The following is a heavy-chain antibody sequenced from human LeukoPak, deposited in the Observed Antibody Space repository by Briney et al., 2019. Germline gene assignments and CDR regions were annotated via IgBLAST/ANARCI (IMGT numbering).Heavy chain of an antibody. CDR2: IYTSGST. Sequence: PSETLSLTCTVSGGSISSYYWSWIRQPAGKGLEWIGRIYTSGSTNYNPSLKSRVTMSVDTSKNQFSLKLSSVTAADTAVYYCARSEDYYDSSGHAFDSWGQGTLVTVSS. J-gene: IGHJ4*02. D-gene: IGHD3-22*01. CDR3: ARSEDYYDSSGHAFDS. CDR1: GGSISSYY. V-gene: IGHV4-4*07.